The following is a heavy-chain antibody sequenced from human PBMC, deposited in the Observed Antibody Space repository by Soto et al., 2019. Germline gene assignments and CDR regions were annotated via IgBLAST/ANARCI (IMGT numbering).Heavy chain of an antibody. J-gene: IGHJ4*02. CDR3: AIADYGDDDY. D-gene: IGHD4-17*01. V-gene: IGHV1-18*01. Sequence: QLQLVQSGAEAKNPGASVKVSCKASGYTFPTSTISWVRQAPGQGLEWMGWIKAYSGNTNYAQKLQGRVTMTTDTSTNTAYMELRSLTTDDTAIYYCAIADYGDDDYWGLGTLVTVSS. CDR1: GYTFPTST. CDR2: IKAYSGNT.